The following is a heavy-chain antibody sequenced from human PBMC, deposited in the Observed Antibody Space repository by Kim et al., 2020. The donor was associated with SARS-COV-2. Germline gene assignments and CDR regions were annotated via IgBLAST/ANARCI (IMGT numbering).Heavy chain of an antibody. CDR2: TYYRSKWYN. V-gene: IGHV6-1*01. CDR1: GDSVSSNSAA. J-gene: IGHJ4*02. D-gene: IGHD3-10*01. CDR3: ARGSRSRIEY. Sequence: SQTLSLTCAISGDSVSSNSAAWNWIRQSSSRGLEWLGRTYYRSKWYNDYAVSVKSRISINPDTSKNQFSLKLNSVTPEDTAVYYCARGSRSRIEYWGQGTLVTVSS.